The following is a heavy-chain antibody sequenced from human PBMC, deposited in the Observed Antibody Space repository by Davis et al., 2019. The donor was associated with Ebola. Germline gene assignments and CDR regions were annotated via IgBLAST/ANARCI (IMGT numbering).Heavy chain of an antibody. V-gene: IGHV3-23*01. CDR1: GFDFNAHS. Sequence: PGGSLRLSCAASGFDFNAHSMNWVRQAPGRGLEWVCGIYGNGAKSFYSDSVRGRFTITRDNSKNTVFLKMNGLRVEDTATYYCAKDREPDGIWDIDYWGQGTPVTVSS. J-gene: IGHJ4*02. D-gene: IGHD1-26*01. CDR2: IYGNGAKS. CDR3: AKDREPDGIWDIDY.